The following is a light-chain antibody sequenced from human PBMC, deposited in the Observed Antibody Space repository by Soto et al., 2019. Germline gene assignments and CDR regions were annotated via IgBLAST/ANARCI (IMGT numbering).Light chain of an antibody. CDR1: QSVNNF. J-gene: IGKJ4*01. V-gene: IGKV3-11*01. Sequence: EVVLKQSPATLSLSPGDRATLSCRASQSVNNFLAWYQQKPGQTPRLLIYDASKRATGIPGRFSGSGSGTDFTLTISSLEPEDFAVYYCQQRSNWPPALSFGGGTKVDI. CDR2: DAS. CDR3: QQRSNWPPALS.